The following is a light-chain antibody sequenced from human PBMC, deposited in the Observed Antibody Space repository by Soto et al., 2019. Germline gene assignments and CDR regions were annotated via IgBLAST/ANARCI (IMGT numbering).Light chain of an antibody. CDR1: ESVSSSY. Sequence: ERVVTQSPDPLSVSTGERATLSRRACESVSSSYLAWYQQKPGQAPRLLIYGASSRATGIPDRFSGSGSGTDFTLTISRQKAEEFAVYYCQQHCTSPRRVGGGTQVDIK. CDR2: GAS. V-gene: IGKV3-20*01. J-gene: IGKJ4*01. CDR3: QQHCTSPRR.